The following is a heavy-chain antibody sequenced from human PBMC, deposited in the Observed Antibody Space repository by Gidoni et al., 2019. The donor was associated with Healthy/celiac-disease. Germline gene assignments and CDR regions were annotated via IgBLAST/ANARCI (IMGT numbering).Heavy chain of an antibody. V-gene: IGHV1-18*01. CDR3: ARDSISGYYYGMDV. CDR1: GYTFTSYG. D-gene: IGHD3-3*02. CDR2: ISADNGNT. Sequence: QVHLVQSGAEVKKPGASVKVSCKASGYTFTSYGISWVRQAPGQGLEWMGWISADNGNTNYAQKFQGRVIMTTDSSTYTAYMELRSLRSDDTAVYYCARDSISGYYYGMDVWGQGTTVTVSS. J-gene: IGHJ6*02.